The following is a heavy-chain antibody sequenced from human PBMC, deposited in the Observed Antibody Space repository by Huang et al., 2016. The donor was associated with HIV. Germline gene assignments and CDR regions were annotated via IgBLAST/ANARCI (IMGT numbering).Heavy chain of an antibody. Sequence: QVQLQESGPGLVKPSETLSLSCTVSGGSIGSHHWSWIRQSPGRGLEWIGTIYDSGRANYNPSLKSRVTISLDTSRSSLSLQVTSGTAADTAVYYCAKSTEIYDSTGLAHWYFDFWGRGTLVTVSS. CDR2: IYDSGRA. J-gene: IGHJ2*01. V-gene: IGHV4-59*11. CDR1: GGSIGSHH. CDR3: AKSTEIYDSTGLAHWYFDF. D-gene: IGHD3-22*01.